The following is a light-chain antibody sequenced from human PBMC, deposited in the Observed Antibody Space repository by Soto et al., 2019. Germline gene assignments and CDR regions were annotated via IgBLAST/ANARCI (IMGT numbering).Light chain of an antibody. CDR1: QSVSSY. CDR2: DTS. J-gene: IGKJ4*01. Sequence: EIVLTQSPATLSLSPGERATLSCRASQSVSSYLAWYQQKPGQAPRLLIYDTSNRDSGIPARFSGSGSGTDFTLNISSLEPEDFAVYYCQQRSNWLTVGGGTRVEIK. CDR3: QQRSNWLT. V-gene: IGKV3-11*01.